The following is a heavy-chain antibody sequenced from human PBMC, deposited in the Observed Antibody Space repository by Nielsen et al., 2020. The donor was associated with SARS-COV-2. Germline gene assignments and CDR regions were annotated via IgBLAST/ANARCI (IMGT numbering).Heavy chain of an antibody. V-gene: IGHV3-9*01. D-gene: IGHD6-19*01. CDR1: GFTFDDYA. J-gene: IGHJ3*02. CDR2: ISWNSGSI. CDR3: AKVTVAGFDAFGI. Sequence: SLKISCAASGFTFDDYAMHWVRQAPGKGLEWVSGISWNSGSIGYADSVKGRFTISRDNAKNSLYLQMNSLRAEDTALYYCAKVTVAGFDAFGIWGQGTMVTVSS.